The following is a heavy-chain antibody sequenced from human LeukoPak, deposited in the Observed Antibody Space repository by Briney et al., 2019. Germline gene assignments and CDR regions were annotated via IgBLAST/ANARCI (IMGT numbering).Heavy chain of an antibody. CDR2: IYYSGST. J-gene: IGHJ3*02. CDR3: ARVHPYNTHHYRGAFDI. D-gene: IGHD3-3*01. V-gene: IGHV4-59*01. CDR1: GGSISSYY. Sequence: SETLSLSCTVSGGSISSYYWSWIRQPPGKGLERIGYIYYSGSTNYNPSLKSRVTISVDPSKNLFSLKLSSVPAADTAVYYCARVHPYNTHHYRGAFDIWGQGTMVTPSP.